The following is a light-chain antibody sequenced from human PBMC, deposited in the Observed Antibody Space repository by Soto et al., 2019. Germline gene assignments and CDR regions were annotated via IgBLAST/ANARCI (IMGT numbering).Light chain of an antibody. CDR3: QQRNTWIT. CDR2: DAS. Sequence: EIVLTQSPATLSLSPGERVTLSCRASQSIRTDLAWYQQKPGQAPRLLIYDASNRATGIPARFSGSGSGTDFTLTISRLEPEDFAIYYCQQRNTWITFGQGTRLEIK. J-gene: IGKJ5*01. V-gene: IGKV3-11*01. CDR1: QSIRTD.